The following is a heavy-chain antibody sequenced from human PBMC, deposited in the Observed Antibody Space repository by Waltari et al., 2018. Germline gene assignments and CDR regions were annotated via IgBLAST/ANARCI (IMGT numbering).Heavy chain of an antibody. CDR1: GYTFTGYY. Sequence: QVQLVQSGAEVKKPGASVKVSCKASGYTFTGYYMHWVRQAPGQGLEWMGRINPNSGGTNYAQKLQGRVTMTRDTSISTAYMELSRLRSDDTAVYYCARAQIVGATGDAFDIWGQGTMVTVSS. CDR3: ARAQIVGATGDAFDI. CDR2: INPNSGGT. D-gene: IGHD1-26*01. J-gene: IGHJ3*02. V-gene: IGHV1-2*06.